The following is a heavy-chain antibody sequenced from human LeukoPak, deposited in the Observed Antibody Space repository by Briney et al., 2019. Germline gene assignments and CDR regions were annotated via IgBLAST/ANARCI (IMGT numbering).Heavy chain of an antibody. D-gene: IGHD2-15*01. CDR1: GFTFSSYG. CDR2: IWYDGSKK. CDR3: ARDGIGAATVEYYFDY. V-gene: IGHV3-33*01. Sequence: GGSLRLSCAASGFTFSSYGMHWVRQAPGKGLEWVAVIWYDGSKKYYADSVKGRFTISRDNVKNTLYLQMNSLRAEDTAVYYCARDGIGAATVEYYFDYWGQGTLVAVSS. J-gene: IGHJ4*02.